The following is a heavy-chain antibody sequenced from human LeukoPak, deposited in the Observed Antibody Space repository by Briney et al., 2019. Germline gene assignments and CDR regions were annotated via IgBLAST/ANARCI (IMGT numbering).Heavy chain of an antibody. Sequence: GRSLRLSCAASGFTFSSYAMHWVRQAPGKGLEWVAVISYDGSNKYYADSVKGRFTISRDNSKNKLYLQMNSLRAEDTAVYYCARDDLRYCSSTSCLFDYWGQGTLVTVSS. J-gene: IGHJ4*02. CDR3: ARDDLRYCSSTSCLFDY. CDR2: ISYDGSNK. CDR1: GFTFSSYA. V-gene: IGHV3-30-3*01. D-gene: IGHD2-2*01.